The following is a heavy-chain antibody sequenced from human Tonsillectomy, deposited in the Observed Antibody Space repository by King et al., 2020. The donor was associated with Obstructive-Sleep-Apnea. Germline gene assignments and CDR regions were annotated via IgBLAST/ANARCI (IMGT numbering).Heavy chain of an antibody. J-gene: IGHJ4*02. CDR3: ARARCSSTSCCIDY. V-gene: IGHV4-30-2*01. CDR2: SYHSGST. D-gene: IGHD2-2*01. CDR1: GGSISSGGYS. Sequence: LQLQESGSGLVKPSQTLSLTCAVSGGSISSGGYSWSWIRQPPGKGLEWMGYSYHSGSTYYNPSLKSRVTISVDRSKNQFSLKLSSVTAADTAVYYCARARCSSTSCCIDYWGQGTLVTVSS.